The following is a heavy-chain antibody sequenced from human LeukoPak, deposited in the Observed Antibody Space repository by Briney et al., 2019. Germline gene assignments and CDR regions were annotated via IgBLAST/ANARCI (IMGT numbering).Heavy chain of an antibody. Sequence: GGSLRLSCAASGFPFSNYAMRWDRQAPGKGLEWVSSITGNGDTTYYADSVKGRFTISRDNSKNTLYLQMNSLRAEDTAVYYCADSNYWYPVDYWGQGTLVTVSS. D-gene: IGHD4-11*01. CDR3: ADSNYWYPVDY. J-gene: IGHJ4*02. CDR2: ITGNGDTT. V-gene: IGHV3-23*01. CDR1: GFPFSNYA.